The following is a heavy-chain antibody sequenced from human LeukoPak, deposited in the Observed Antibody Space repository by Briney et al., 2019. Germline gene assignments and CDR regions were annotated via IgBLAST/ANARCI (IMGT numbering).Heavy chain of an antibody. CDR2: IYYSGST. D-gene: IGHD3-3*01. V-gene: IGHV4-39*07. CDR1: GGSISSSSYY. J-gene: IGHJ4*02. Sequence: PSETLSLTCTVSGGSISSSSYYWGWIRQPPGKGLEWIGSIYYSGSTYYNPSLKSRVTISVDTSKNQFSLKLSPVTAADTAVYYCAREFSWSGFFDYWGQGTLVTVSS. CDR3: AREFSWSGFFDY.